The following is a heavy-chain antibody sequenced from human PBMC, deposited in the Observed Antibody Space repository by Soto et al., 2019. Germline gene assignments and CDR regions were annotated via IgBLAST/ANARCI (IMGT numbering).Heavy chain of an antibody. D-gene: IGHD3-16*02. J-gene: IGHJ4*02. CDR1: GDSISGSQW. CDR2: ISHTGTT. V-gene: IGHV4-4*02. Sequence: XETLSLTCAVSGDSISGSQWWSWVRLPPVKGLEWIGEISHTGTTNYNPSLKSRVTMSVDTSKNQFSLKLSSVTAADTAVYYRARGKLSDYVWGSYRYHFDYWGQGPVVTVSS. CDR3: ARGKLSDYVWGSYRYHFDY.